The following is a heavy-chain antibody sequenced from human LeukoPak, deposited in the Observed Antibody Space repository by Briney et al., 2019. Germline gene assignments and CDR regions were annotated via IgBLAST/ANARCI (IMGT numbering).Heavy chain of an antibody. CDR1: GGSISSYY. J-gene: IGHJ4*02. Sequence: SETLSLTCTVSGGSISSYYWSWIRQPPGKGLEWIGYIYYSGSTNYNASITNRVTISVDTSKNQFSLKLSSVTAADTAVYYCAREVGYCSGGSCYSYFDYWGQGTLVTVSS. D-gene: IGHD2-15*01. CDR3: AREVGYCSGGSCYSYFDY. CDR2: IYYSGST. V-gene: IGHV4-59*01.